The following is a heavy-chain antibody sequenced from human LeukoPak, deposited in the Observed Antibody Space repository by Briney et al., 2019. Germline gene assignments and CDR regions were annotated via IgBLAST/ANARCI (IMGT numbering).Heavy chain of an antibody. CDR2: IAHDGSNK. CDR3: AKSSPVEILDY. V-gene: IGHV3-30*18. J-gene: IGHJ4*02. Sequence: GGSLKLSCAASGFSFSNYVMQWVRQVPGKGLEWVALIAHDGSNKYYADSVKGRFTISRDNSKNTLYLQMNSLRAEDTAVYYCAKSSPVEILDYWGQGTLVTVSS. CDR1: GFSFSNYV. D-gene: IGHD4-23*01.